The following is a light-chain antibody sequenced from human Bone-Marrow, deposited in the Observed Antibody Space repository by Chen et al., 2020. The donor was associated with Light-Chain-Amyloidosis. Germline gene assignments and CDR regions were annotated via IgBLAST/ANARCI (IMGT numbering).Light chain of an antibody. CDR3: QVWDRSSDRPV. J-gene: IGLJ3*02. V-gene: IGLV3-21*02. CDR2: DDS. CDR1: NIGSTS. Sequence: SYVLTQPSSVSVAPGQTATIACGGNNIGSTSVHWYQQTPGQAPLLVVYDDSDRPSGIPERLSGSNSGTTATLTISRVEAGDEADCYCQVWDRSSDRPVFGGGTKLTVL.